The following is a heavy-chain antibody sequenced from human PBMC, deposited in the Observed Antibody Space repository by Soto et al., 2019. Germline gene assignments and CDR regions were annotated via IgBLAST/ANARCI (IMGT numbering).Heavy chain of an antibody. D-gene: IGHD1-26*01. CDR3: ERTQGSYVGGPVDX. CDR2: IIPILGIA. J-gene: IGHJ6*03. Sequence: ASVKVSCKASGGTYSIYTISWVRQAPGQGLEWMGRIIPILGIANYAQKFQGRVTITADKSTSTAYMELSSLRSEDTAVYYCERTQGSYVGGPVDXWGKGTTVTVSS. CDR1: GGTYSIYT. V-gene: IGHV1-69*02.